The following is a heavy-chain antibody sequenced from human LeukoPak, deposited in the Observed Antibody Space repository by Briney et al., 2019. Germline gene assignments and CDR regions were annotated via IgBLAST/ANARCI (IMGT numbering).Heavy chain of an antibody. J-gene: IGHJ2*01. CDR2: IGSGGDT. CDR1: GFSLSNYD. V-gene: IGHV3-13*01. CDR3: ARARVHGDSFGWYFDL. D-gene: IGHD4-17*01. Sequence: GGSLRLSCAASGFSLSNYDMHWVRQATGKGLEWVSSIGSGGDTSYPDSVRGRFTISRENAKNSLNLQMNIQAAGDTAVYFCARARVHGDSFGWYFDLWGRGTLVTVSS.